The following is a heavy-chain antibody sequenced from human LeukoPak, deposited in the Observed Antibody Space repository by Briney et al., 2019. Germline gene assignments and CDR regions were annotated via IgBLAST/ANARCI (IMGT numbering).Heavy chain of an antibody. CDR1: GGSIRTYY. V-gene: IGHV4-59*12. D-gene: IGHD2/OR15-2a*01. Sequence: SETLSLTCTVSGGSIRTYYWRWIRHPPGKGLEWIGYIYYSGSNKYNPSLRARVTISVDTSKNQFSLKLSSVTAADTAVYYCASAHSIASYYYSVDVWGQGTTVTVSS. CDR3: ASAHSIASYYYSVDV. CDR2: IYYSGSN. J-gene: IGHJ6*02.